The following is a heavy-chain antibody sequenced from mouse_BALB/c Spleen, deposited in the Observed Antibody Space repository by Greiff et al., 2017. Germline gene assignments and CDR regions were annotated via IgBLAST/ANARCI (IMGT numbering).Heavy chain of an antibody. CDR1: GFTFTDYY. Sequence: EVQLQQSGGGLVQPGGSLRLSCATSGFTFTDYYMSWVRQPPGKALEWLGFIRNKANGYTTEYSASVKGRFTISRDNSQSILYLQMNTLRAEDSATYYCAREGGSSMDYWGQGTSVTVSS. V-gene: IGHV7-3*02. D-gene: IGHD1-1*01. J-gene: IGHJ4*01. CDR3: AREGGSSMDY. CDR2: IRNKANGYTT.